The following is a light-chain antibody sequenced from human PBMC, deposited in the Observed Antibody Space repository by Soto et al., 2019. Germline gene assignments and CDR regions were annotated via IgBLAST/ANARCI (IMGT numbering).Light chain of an antibody. J-gene: IGLJ1*01. V-gene: IGLV2-8*01. CDR3: LSYGGSNNYV. Sequence: QSVLTQPPSASESPGQSVTIYCTGTSSDVGGYHYVSWYQHHPGRAPKLLIYEVNKRPPGVPGRFSGSKSGNTASLTVSGLQADDEADYYCLSYGGSNNYVFGAGSKGTVL. CDR1: SSDVGGYHY. CDR2: EVN.